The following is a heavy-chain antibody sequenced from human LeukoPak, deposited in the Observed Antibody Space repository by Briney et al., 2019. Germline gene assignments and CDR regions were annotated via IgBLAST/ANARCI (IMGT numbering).Heavy chain of an antibody. D-gene: IGHD6-13*01. V-gene: IGHV3-74*01. Sequence: GSLRLSCAASEFAFSRYWMHWVRQAPGKGLVWVSRIKGDGSSTTYADSVKGRFTISRDNAKNSLYLQMNSLRAEDTAVYYCAREDIAAAGTPHFDYWGQGTLVTVSS. CDR3: AREDIAAAGTPHFDY. J-gene: IGHJ4*02. CDR2: IKGDGSST. CDR1: EFAFSRYW.